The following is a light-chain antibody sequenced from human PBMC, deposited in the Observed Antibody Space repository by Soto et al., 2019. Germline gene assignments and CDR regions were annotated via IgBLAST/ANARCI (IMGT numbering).Light chain of an antibody. V-gene: IGKV3-15*01. CDR1: QSVNTN. Sequence: VVMTQSPATLSVSPGDSATLSCRASQSVNTNLAWYQQKVGQAPRLLIYGASTGATGIPARFSASGSGTDFTLTISSLQSEDFAIYYCQQYDNWVTFGPGTKVDFK. J-gene: IGKJ3*01. CDR3: QQYDNWVT. CDR2: GAS.